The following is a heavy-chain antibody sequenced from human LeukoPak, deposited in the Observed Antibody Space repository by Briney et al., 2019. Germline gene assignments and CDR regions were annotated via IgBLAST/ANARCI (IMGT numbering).Heavy chain of an antibody. CDR2: INDGGST. CDR3: ARLYCGGQCYSHYYYYMDV. Sequence: SETLSLTCAVYGGSFSGYYWSWIRQPPGKGLEWIGEINDGGSTNYNPSLKSRVTISVDTSKSQLSLKVNSVTAADTAVYYCARLYCGGQCYSHYYYYMDVWGKGTTVTV. D-gene: IGHD2-21*01. V-gene: IGHV4-34*01. J-gene: IGHJ6*03. CDR1: GGSFSGYY.